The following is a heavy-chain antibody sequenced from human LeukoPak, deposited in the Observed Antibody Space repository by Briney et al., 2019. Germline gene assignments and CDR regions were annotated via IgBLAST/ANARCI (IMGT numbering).Heavy chain of an antibody. CDR1: GFTFSSYN. J-gene: IGHJ4*02. V-gene: IGHV3-21*01. CDR2: ISSSSSYI. CDR3: ARDAAPRYSSSPSNFDY. Sequence: GGSLRLSCAASGFTFSSYNMNWVRQAPGKGLEWVSSISSSSSYIYYADSVKGRFTISRDNAKNSLYLQMNSLRAEDTAVYYCARDAAPRYSSSPSNFDYWGQGTLVTVSS. D-gene: IGHD6-6*01.